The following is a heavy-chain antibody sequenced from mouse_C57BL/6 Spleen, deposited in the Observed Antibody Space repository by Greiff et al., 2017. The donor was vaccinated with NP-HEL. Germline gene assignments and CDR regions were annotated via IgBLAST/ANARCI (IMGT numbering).Heavy chain of an antibody. J-gene: IGHJ3*01. V-gene: IGHV1-42*01. Sequence: EVQLQQSGPELVKPGASVKISCKASGYSFTGYYMNWVKQSPEKSLEWIGEINPSTGGTTYNQKFKAKATLTVDKSSSTAYMQLKSLTSEDSAVDYCARGDGCSGAWFAYWGQGTLVTVSA. CDR2: INPSTGGT. D-gene: IGHD2-3*01. CDR3: ARGDGCSGAWFAY. CDR1: GYSFTGYY.